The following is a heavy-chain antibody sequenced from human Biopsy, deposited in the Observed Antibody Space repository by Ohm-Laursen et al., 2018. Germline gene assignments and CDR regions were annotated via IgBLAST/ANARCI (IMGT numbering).Heavy chain of an antibody. V-gene: IGHV4-59*08. CDR2: ISNSGNT. CDR3: ARRGSGGRSFDY. Sequence: SETLSLTCPVSGDSINSSYWSWIRQAPGKGLEWIGFISNSGNTNYNPSLKSRVTISADTSKNQFSLKPGSVTVADTAVFYCARRGSGGRSFDYWGQGSLVTVSS. CDR1: GDSINSSY. J-gene: IGHJ4*02. D-gene: IGHD2-15*01.